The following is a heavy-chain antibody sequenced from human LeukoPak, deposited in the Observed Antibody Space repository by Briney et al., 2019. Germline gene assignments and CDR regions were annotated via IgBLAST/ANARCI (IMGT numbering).Heavy chain of an antibody. D-gene: IGHD1-26*01. CDR1: GGSISSYY. J-gene: IGHJ4*02. Sequence: SETLSLTCTVSGGSISSYYWSWIRQPPGKGLEWIGRIYTSGSTNYNPSLKSRVTISVDTSKNQFSLKLSSVTAADTAVYYCARGPRGARPEQQEYYFDYWGQGTLVTVSS. V-gene: IGHV4-4*08. CDR3: ARGPRGARPEQQEYYFDY. CDR2: IYTSGST.